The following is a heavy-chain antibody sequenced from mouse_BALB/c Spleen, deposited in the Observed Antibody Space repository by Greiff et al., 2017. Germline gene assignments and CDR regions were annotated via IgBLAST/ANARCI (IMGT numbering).Heavy chain of an antibody. V-gene: IGHV14-4*02. D-gene: IGHD4-1*01. CDR2: IDPENGDT. J-gene: IGHJ2*01. Sequence: VQLKQSGAELVRSGASVKLSCTASGFNIKDYYMHWVKQRPEQGLEWIGWIDPENGDTEYAPKFQGKATMTADTSSNTAYLQLSSLTSEDTAVYYCLKTGNYFDYWGQGTTLTVSS. CDR3: LKTGNYFDY. CDR1: GFNIKDYY.